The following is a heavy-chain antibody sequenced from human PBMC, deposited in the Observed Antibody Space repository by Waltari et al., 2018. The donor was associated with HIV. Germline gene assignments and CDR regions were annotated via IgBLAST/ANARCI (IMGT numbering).Heavy chain of an antibody. Sequence: QVQLQESGPGLVKPSETLSLTCAVSGHSISNAYYWGWIRQPPGKGLEWIGSIYHNGSTSYYHPSLKSRVTIPLGTSKHHFSLKLRSVTAADTAVYYCAGHLDYGGNLYYFDYWGQGTLVTVSS. V-gene: IGHV4-38-2*01. J-gene: IGHJ4*02. CDR3: AGHLDYGGNLYYFDY. CDR1: GHSISNAYY. CDR2: IYHNGSTS. D-gene: IGHD2-21*02.